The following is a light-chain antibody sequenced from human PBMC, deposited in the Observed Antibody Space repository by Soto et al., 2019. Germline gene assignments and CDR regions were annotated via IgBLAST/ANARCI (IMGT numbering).Light chain of an antibody. CDR2: EVT. V-gene: IGLV2-14*01. CDR1: SSDVGPYNY. Sequence: QSVLTQPASVSGSPGQSITISCTGTSSDVGPYNYVSWYQHHPGKAPKLLIYEVTKRPSGVSNRFSGPKSGNTASLTISGLQAEDEADYYCSSYTTSSTLVFGGGTKLTVL. J-gene: IGLJ3*02. CDR3: SSYTTSSTLV.